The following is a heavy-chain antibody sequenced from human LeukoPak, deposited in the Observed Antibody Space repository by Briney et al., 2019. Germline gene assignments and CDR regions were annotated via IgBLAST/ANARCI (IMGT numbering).Heavy chain of an antibody. D-gene: IGHD3-22*01. Sequence: ASVKVSCKASGYTFTGYYMHWVRQAPGQGLEWMGRINPNSGGTNYEQKFQGRVTIARDTSISTAYMELSRLRSDDTAVYYWAREFDYYDSSGPGRDYWGQGTLVTVSS. CDR3: AREFDYYDSSGPGRDY. CDR1: GYTFTGYY. CDR2: INPNSGGT. V-gene: IGHV1-2*06. J-gene: IGHJ4*02.